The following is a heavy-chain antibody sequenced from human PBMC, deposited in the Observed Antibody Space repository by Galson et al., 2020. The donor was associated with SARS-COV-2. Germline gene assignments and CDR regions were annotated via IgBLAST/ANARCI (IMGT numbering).Heavy chain of an antibody. CDR1: GFTFSSYS. CDR3: ARDRSSSGSWYFDL. CDR2: ISSSSSYI. Sequence: GESLKISCAASGFTFSSYSMNWVRQAPGKGLEWVSSISSSSSYIYYADSVKGRFTISRDNAKNSLYLQMNSLRAEDTAVYYCARDRSSSGSWYFDLWGRGTLVTVSS. D-gene: IGHD6-19*01. J-gene: IGHJ2*01. V-gene: IGHV3-21*01.